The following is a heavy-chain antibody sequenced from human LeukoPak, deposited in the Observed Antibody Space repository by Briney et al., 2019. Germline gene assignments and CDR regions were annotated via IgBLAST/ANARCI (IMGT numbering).Heavy chain of an antibody. J-gene: IGHJ4*02. CDR1: GGSISSYY. CDR3: ARDLLGYGDY. V-gene: IGHV4-59*01. Sequence: SETLSLTCTVSGGSISSYYWSWIRQPPGKGLEWIGYIYYSGSTNYNPSLKSRVTISVDTSKNQFSLKLSSVTAADTAVYYCARDLLGYGDYWGQGTLVTVSS. D-gene: IGHD5-12*01. CDR2: IYYSGST.